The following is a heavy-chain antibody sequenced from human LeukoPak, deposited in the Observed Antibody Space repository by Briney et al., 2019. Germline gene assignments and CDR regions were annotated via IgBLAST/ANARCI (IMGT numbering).Heavy chain of an antibody. V-gene: IGHV1-46*01. CDR2: INPSGGST. D-gene: IGHD6-19*01. Sequence: ASVRVSCKASGYTFTSYYMHWVRQAPGQGLEWMGIINPSGGSTSYAQKFQGRVTMTRDTSTSTVYMELSSLRSEDTAVYYCLAVAGTSRRRATAGAFDIWGQRTVVTVSS. J-gene: IGHJ3*02. CDR1: GYTFTSYY. CDR3: LAVAGTSRRRATAGAFDI.